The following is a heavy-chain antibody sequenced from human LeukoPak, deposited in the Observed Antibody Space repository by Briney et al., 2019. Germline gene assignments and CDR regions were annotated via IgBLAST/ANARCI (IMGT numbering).Heavy chain of an antibody. V-gene: IGHV3-11*01. CDR1: GFTVRNNY. J-gene: IGHJ6*02. Sequence: GGSLRLSCAASGFTVRNNYMSWVRQAPGKGLEWVSYISSSGSTIYYADSVKGRFTISRDNAKNSLYLQMNSLRAEDTAVYYCARSSTYYYGMDVWGQGTTVTVSS. CDR3: ARSSTYYYGMDV. CDR2: ISSSGSTI.